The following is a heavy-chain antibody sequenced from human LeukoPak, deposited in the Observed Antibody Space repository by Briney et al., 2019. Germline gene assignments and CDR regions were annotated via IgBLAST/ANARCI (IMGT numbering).Heavy chain of an antibody. CDR3: LRGGGRSYCDY. J-gene: IGHJ4*02. D-gene: IGHD2-15*01. CDR1: GYTFTAYN. CDR2: MNPNSGDT. Sequence: ASVKVSCKPSGYTFTAYNIHWVRQASGQGLEWMGWMNPNSGDTNYAQNFQGRVTMTRDTSTSTAYMELSSLRSDDTAVYFCLRGGGRSYCDYWGQGTPVTVSS. V-gene: IGHV1-2*02.